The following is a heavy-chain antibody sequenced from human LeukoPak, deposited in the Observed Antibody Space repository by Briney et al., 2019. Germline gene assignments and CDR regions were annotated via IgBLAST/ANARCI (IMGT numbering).Heavy chain of an antibody. V-gene: IGHV3-53*01. CDR3: ARDVYTGRHYLDY. CDR1: GFTVSSNY. D-gene: IGHD1-26*01. J-gene: IGHJ4*02. Sequence: GGSLRLSCAASGFTVSSNYMSWVRQAPGKGLEWVSVTHSSGSTYYADSVKGRFTISRDNSKNTLDLQMNSLRAEDTAVYYCARDVYTGRHYLDYWGQGTLVTVSS. CDR2: THSSGST.